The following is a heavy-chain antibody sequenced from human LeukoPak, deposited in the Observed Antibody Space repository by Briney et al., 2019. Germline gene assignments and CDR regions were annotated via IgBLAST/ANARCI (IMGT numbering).Heavy chain of an antibody. CDR3: ARVRLDIVVVVAATYFDY. D-gene: IGHD2-15*01. Sequence: PSETLSLTCTVSGDSTNNFYWNWIRQSPGKGLEWIGNIHYSGSSVYNPSLQSRVTITIDTSKNQFSLKLSSVTAADTAVYYCARVRLDIVVVVAATYFDYWGQGTLVTVSS. CDR2: IHYSGSS. V-gene: IGHV4-59*12. CDR1: GDSTNNFY. J-gene: IGHJ4*02.